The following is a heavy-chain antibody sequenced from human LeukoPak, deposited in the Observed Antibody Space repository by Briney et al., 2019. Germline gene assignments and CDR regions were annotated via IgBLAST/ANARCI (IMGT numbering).Heavy chain of an antibody. J-gene: IGHJ4*02. CDR2: IKQDGSEK. Sequence: GGSLRLSCAASGFTFSRYGMSWVRQAPGKGLEWVANIKQDGSEKYYVDSVKGRFTISRDNAKNSLYLQMNSLTAGAAAAHYWARGGWLPDYWGKGTLVRVPS. D-gene: IGHD3-22*01. V-gene: IGHV3-7*01. CDR3: ARGGWLPDY. CDR1: GFTFSRYG.